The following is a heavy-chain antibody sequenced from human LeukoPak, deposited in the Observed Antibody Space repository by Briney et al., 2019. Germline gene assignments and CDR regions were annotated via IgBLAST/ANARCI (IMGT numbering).Heavy chain of an antibody. Sequence: SVKVSCKASGYTFTSYGISWVRQAPGQGLEWMGGIIPIFGTANYAQKFQGRVTITADESTSTAYMELSSLRSEDTAVYYCASNSNYETRDYYGMDVWGQGTTVTVSS. J-gene: IGHJ6*02. CDR3: ASNSNYETRDYYGMDV. CDR2: IIPIFGTA. V-gene: IGHV1-69*13. CDR1: GYTFTSYG. D-gene: IGHD4-11*01.